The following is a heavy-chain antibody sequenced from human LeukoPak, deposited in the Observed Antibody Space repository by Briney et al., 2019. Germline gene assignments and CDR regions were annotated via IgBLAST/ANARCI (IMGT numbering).Heavy chain of an antibody. CDR2: IYYSGST. CDR3: ASPGPGHGGPTGGMDV. V-gene: IGHV4-30-4*01. CDR1: GGSISSGDYY. D-gene: IGHD4-23*01. J-gene: IGHJ6*02. Sequence: SETLSLTCTVSGGSISSGDYYWSWIRQPPGKGLEWIGYIYYSGSTYYNPSLKSRVTISVDTSKNQFSLKLSSVTAADTAVYYCASPGPGHGGPTGGMDVWGQGTTVTVSS.